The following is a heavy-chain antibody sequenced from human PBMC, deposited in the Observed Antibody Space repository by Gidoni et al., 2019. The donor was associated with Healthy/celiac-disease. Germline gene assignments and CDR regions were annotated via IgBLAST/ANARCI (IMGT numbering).Heavy chain of an antibody. J-gene: IGHJ5*02. D-gene: IGHD3-16*01. CDR2: IYHSGST. Sequence: QLQLQESGSGLVTPSQTLSLTCAVSGGPISSGGYSWSWIRQPPGKGLEWIGYIYHSGSTYYNPSLKSRVTISVDRSKNQFSLKLSSVTAADTAVYYCARSRGPGGLNWFDPWGQGTLVTVSS. V-gene: IGHV4-30-2*01. CDR1: GGPISSGGYS. CDR3: ARSRGPGGLNWFDP.